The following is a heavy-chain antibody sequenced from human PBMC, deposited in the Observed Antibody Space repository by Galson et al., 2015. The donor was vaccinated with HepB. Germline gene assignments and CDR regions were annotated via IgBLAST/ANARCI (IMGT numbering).Heavy chain of an antibody. V-gene: IGHV5-10-1*01. Sequence: QSGAEVKKPGESLRISCKGSGSSFTSYWISWVRQMPGKGLEWMGRIDPSDSYTNYSPSFQGHVTISADKSISTAYLPWSSLKASDTAMYYCARRGGYYGSGSYYMLDYWGQGTLVTVSS. CDR1: GSSFTSYW. D-gene: IGHD3-10*01. J-gene: IGHJ4*02. CDR2: IDPSDSYT. CDR3: ARRGGYYGSGSYYMLDY.